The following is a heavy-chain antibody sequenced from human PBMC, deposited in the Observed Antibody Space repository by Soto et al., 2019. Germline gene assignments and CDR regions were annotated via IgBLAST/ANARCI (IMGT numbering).Heavy chain of an antibody. V-gene: IGHV3-72*01. D-gene: IGHD3-16*02. CDR2: IGNRANSYTT. CDR3: TRGLYYEDVWGSFRYDYFDN. CDR1: AFTFRDYY. J-gene: IGHJ4*02. Sequence: GGSLRLSCAASAFTFRDYYMDWVRQAPGKGLEWVGRIGNRANSYTTEYAASVKGRFTISRDDSENSLFLQMNSLKTEDTAVYFCTRGLYYEDVWGSFRYDYFDNWGQGTLVTVSS.